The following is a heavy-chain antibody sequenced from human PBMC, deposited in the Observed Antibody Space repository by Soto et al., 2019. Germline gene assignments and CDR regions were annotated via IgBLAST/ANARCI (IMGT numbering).Heavy chain of an antibody. CDR2: ISYDGSNK. CDR1: GFTFSSYG. Sequence: QVQLVESGGGVVQPGRSLRLSCAASGFTFSSYGMHWVRQAPGKGLEWVAVISYDGSNKYYADSVKGRFTISRDNSKNTLYLQMNSLRAEDTAVYYCAKDGWELPFDYWGQGTLVTVSS. CDR3: AKDGWELPFDY. V-gene: IGHV3-30*18. J-gene: IGHJ4*02. D-gene: IGHD1-26*01.